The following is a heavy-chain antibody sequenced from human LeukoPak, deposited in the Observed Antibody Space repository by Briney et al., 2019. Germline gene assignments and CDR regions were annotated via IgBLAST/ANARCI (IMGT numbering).Heavy chain of an antibody. Sequence: SSVKVSCKASGGTFSSYAISWVRQAPGQGLDWMGGIIPIFGTANYAQKFQGRVTITADESTSTAYMELSSLRSEDTAVYYCARGIEQQLETLYYWGQGTLVTVSS. J-gene: IGHJ4*02. V-gene: IGHV1-69*01. CDR2: IIPIFGTA. D-gene: IGHD6-13*01. CDR1: GGTFSSYA. CDR3: ARGIEQQLETLYY.